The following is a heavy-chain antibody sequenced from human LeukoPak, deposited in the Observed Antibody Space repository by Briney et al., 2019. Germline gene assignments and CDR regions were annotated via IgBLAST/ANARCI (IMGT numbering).Heavy chain of an antibody. Sequence: PSETLSLTCTVSGGSISSSSYYWGWIRQPPGKGLEWIGSIYYSGSTYYNPSLKSRVTIPVDTSKNQFSLKLSSVTAADTAVYYCARHCSSTSCYHNWFDPWGQGTLVTVSS. D-gene: IGHD2-2*01. CDR2: IYYSGST. CDR1: GGSISSSSYY. CDR3: ARHCSSTSCYHNWFDP. V-gene: IGHV4-39*01. J-gene: IGHJ5*02.